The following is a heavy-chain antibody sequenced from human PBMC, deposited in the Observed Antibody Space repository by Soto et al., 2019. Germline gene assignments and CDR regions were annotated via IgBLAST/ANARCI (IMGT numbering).Heavy chain of an antibody. Sequence: EVQLVESGGGLVQPGRSLRLSCAASGFSFDEYGMHWVRQAPGKGLEWVSGSSWNSGTIGYADSVKGRFSISGDNAKKSLYLPMNSLRTEDRALYYCAKSKGGTANGMDVWGQSTTVIVSS. CDR1: GFSFDEYG. CDR3: AKSKGGTANGMDV. CDR2: SSWNSGTI. J-gene: IGHJ6*01. D-gene: IGHD2-21*02. V-gene: IGHV3-9*01.